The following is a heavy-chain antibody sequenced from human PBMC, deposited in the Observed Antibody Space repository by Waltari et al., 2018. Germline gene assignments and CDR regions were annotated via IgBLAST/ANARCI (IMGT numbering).Heavy chain of an antibody. CDR2: INDDGRRT. J-gene: IGHJ4*02. V-gene: IGHV3-74*01. Sequence: EVQMVESGGGLVQPGGSLRLSCAASGFTFSSHLMHWVRQGPGKGLVGVARINDDGRRTAYADSVKGRVTISRDNAKNILYLEMSSLTAEDTAVYYCGRESTTDWYVDHWGQGTLVTVSS. CDR1: GFTFSSHL. CDR3: GRESTTDWYVDH. D-gene: IGHD3-9*01.